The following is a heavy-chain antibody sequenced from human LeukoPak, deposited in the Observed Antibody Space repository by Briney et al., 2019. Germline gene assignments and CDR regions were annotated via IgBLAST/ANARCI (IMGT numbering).Heavy chain of an antibody. CDR3: AKTGWRGGGTFNEFDP. V-gene: IGHV4-30-4*01. Sequence: SETLSLTCTLSGGSISIGDYKWSWIRQSPGKGLEWIGYIYSNGSTYSNPSLKSRLTISIYTSRNQFSLRLSSVTAADTAVYYCAKTGWRGGGTFNEFDPWGQGTLVTVSS. CDR1: GGSISIGDYK. J-gene: IGHJ5*02. D-gene: IGHD1-14*01. CDR2: IYSNGST.